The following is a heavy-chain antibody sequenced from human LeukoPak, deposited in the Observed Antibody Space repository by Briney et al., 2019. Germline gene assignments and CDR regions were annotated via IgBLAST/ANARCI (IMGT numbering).Heavy chain of an antibody. V-gene: IGHV3-23*01. J-gene: IGHJ3*01. Sequence: GGSLRLTCAGSGFIFSSYALRWVVQAPGKGLEWVSTISGSGGSTYYADSVKGRFAIARNNSKNTVYLQMNSLRAEDTAVYYCAKDRSCINDVCYEDFDDWGQGTMVTVSS. CDR2: ISGSGGST. CDR1: GFIFSSYA. D-gene: IGHD2-8*01. CDR3: AKDRSCINDVCYEDFDD.